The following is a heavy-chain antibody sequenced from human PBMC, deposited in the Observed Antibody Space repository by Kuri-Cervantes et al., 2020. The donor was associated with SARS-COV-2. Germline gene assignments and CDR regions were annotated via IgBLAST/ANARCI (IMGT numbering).Heavy chain of an antibody. CDR2: ISGDGDST. J-gene: IGHJ6*03. Sequence: ESLKISCAASGFTFEDYAMHWVRQAPGKGLEWVSLISGDGDSTYYADSVKGRFTISRDNSKNSLYLQMNSLRVEDTALYYCAKDRGDFWYYYMDVWGKGTTVTVSS. CDR3: AKDRGDFWYYYMDV. V-gene: IGHV3-43D*03. D-gene: IGHD2-21*02. CDR1: GFTFEDYA.